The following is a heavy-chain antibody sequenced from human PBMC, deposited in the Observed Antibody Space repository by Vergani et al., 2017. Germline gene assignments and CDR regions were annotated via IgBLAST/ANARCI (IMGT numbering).Heavy chain of an antibody. CDR2: IDPIDSYT. J-gene: IGHJ6*02. CDR1: GYSFTSYW. Sequence: EVQLVQSGAEVKKPGESLRISCKGSGYSFTSYWISWVRQMPGKGLEWMGRIDPIDSYTNYSPSFQGHVTISADKSISTAYLQWSSLKASDTAMYYCASERCSGGSCYSGYGMDVWGQGTTVTVSS. D-gene: IGHD2-15*01. V-gene: IGHV5-10-1*01. CDR3: ASERCSGGSCYSGYGMDV.